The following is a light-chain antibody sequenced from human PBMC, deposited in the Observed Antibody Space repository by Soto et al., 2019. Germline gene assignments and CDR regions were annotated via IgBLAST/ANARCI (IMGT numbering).Light chain of an antibody. CDR1: QSISSY. V-gene: IGKV1-39*01. J-gene: IGKJ3*01. Sequence: DIQMTQSPSSLSASVGDRVTITCRASQSISSYFNWYQQKPGKAPKLLIYAASSLQSGVPSRFSGSGSGTDFTLTISSLQPEDFATYYCQQSYSNLCTFGPGPKVDIK. CDR2: AAS. CDR3: QQSYSNLCT.